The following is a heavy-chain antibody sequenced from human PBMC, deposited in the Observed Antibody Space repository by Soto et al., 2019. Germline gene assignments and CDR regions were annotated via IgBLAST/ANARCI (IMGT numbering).Heavy chain of an antibody. CDR1: GGTFSSYT. V-gene: IGHV1-69*08. CDR3: ARDAGRCSSTSCPLDY. D-gene: IGHD2-2*01. CDR2: IIPILGIA. Sequence: QVQLVQSGAEVKKPGSSVKVSCKASGGTFSSYTISWVRQAPGQGLEWMGRIIPILGIANYAQKFQGRVTDTADKSTSTGYQGVSQLGSEGTGRVYCARDAGRCSSTSCPLDYWGQGTLVTVSS. J-gene: IGHJ4*02.